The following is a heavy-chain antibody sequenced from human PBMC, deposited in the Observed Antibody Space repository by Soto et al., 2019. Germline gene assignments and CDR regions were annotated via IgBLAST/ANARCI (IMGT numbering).Heavy chain of an antibody. CDR2: IDYSGST. Sequence: RSLTCTVSGGSVSSGSYYWSWIRQPPGKGLEWIGYIDYSGSTNYNPSLKSRVTISVDTSKNQFSLKLSSVTAADTAVYYCARGARRSGSWYGAYYYDMDVWRQRHTVTVSS. V-gene: IGHV4-61*01. CDR3: ARGARRSGSWYGAYYYDMDV. J-gene: IGHJ6*02. CDR1: GGSVSSGSYY. D-gene: IGHD6-13*01.